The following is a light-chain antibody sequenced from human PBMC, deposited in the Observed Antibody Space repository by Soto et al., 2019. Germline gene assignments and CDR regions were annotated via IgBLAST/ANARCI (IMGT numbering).Light chain of an antibody. CDR3: QHWTDYSWT. CDR2: KTS. V-gene: IGKV1-5*03. Sequence: DIHMTQSPSTLSASVGDRVTITCRASQSLTTWLAWYQQKPGKAPNLLIYKTSSLESGVPSRFSGSGSGTEFTLTISSLQPDDSATYYCQHWTDYSWTFGQGTKVEVK. J-gene: IGKJ1*01. CDR1: QSLTTW.